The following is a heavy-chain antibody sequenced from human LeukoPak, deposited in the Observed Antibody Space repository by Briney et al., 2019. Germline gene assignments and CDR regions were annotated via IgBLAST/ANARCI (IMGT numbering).Heavy chain of an antibody. CDR2: IDSSGTII. Sequence: PGGSLRLSCAASAFTFSVDYMCWIRQVPGKGLEWLSYIDSSGTIIYYADSVRGRFTISRDNAKNSLYLQMNSLRAEDTAVYFCARQSAAGPPDYWGQGTLVTVSS. J-gene: IGHJ4*02. CDR1: AFTFSVDY. CDR3: ARQSAAGPPDY. D-gene: IGHD6-13*01. V-gene: IGHV3-11*01.